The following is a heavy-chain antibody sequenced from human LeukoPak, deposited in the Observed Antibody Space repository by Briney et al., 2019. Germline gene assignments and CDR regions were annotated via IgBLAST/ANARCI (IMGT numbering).Heavy chain of an antibody. CDR1: GFTFKSYP. CDR3: AKDGFLLWRGAFDI. J-gene: IGHJ3*02. CDR2: ISSNGGST. V-gene: IGHV3-64*04. D-gene: IGHD2-21*01. Sequence: TGGSLRLSCSAAGFTFKSYPMHWVRQAPGKGLEFVSAISSNGGSTYYADSVKGRFTISRDNSKNTLWLQMNSLRAEDTAVYYCAKDGFLLWRGAFDIWGQGTMVTVSS.